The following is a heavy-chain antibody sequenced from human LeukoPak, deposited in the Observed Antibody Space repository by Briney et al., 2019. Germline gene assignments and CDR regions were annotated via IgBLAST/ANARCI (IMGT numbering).Heavy chain of an antibody. Sequence: SETLSLTCTVSGGSISSSSYYWGWIRQPPGKGLEWIGYIYYSGTTNYNPSLKSRVTISVDTSKNQLSLKLSSVTAADTAVYYCARDRITMLRGVIIDAFDIWGQGTMVTVSS. J-gene: IGHJ3*02. CDR2: IYYSGTT. CDR1: GGSISSSSYY. V-gene: IGHV4-61*01. D-gene: IGHD3-10*01. CDR3: ARDRITMLRGVIIDAFDI.